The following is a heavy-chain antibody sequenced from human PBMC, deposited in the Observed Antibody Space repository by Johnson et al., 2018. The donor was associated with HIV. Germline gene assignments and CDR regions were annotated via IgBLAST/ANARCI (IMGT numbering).Heavy chain of an antibody. CDR2: ISYDGSNK. CDR3: ARALGVGATADDAFDI. J-gene: IGHJ3*02. CDR1: GFTFSSYG. Sequence: QEQLVESGGGVVQPGRSLRLSCAASGFTFSSYGMHWVRQAPGKGLEWVAVISYDGSNKYSADSVKGRFTISRDNSKNTLYLQMNSLRTEDTAVYYCARALGVGATADDAFDICGQGTMVTVSS. D-gene: IGHD1-26*01. V-gene: IGHV3-30*03.